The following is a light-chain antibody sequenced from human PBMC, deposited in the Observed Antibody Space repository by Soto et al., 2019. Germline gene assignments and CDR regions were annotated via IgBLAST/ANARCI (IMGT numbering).Light chain of an antibody. V-gene: IGKV1-5*03. CDR2: KAS. CDR3: QQSYSTPYT. Sequence: DIQMTQSPSTLSGSVGDRVTITCRASQTISSWLAWYQQKPGKAPKLLIYKASTLKSGVPSRFSGSGSGTEFTLTISRLQPDDFATYYCQQSYSTPYTFGQGTKLEIK. J-gene: IGKJ2*01. CDR1: QTISSW.